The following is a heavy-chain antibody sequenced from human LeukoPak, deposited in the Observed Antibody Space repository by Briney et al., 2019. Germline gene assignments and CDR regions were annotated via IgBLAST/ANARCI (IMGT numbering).Heavy chain of an antibody. CDR2: ISAYNGNT. Sequence: ASVKVSCKASGYTFTSYGISWVRQAPGQGLEWMGWISAYNGNTNYAQKLQGRVTMTTDTSTSTAYMELRSLRSDDTAVYYCARWDYDILTGPHLNYWGQGTLVTVSS. V-gene: IGHV1-18*01. D-gene: IGHD3-9*01. CDR3: ARWDYDILTGPHLNY. CDR1: GYTFTSYG. J-gene: IGHJ4*02.